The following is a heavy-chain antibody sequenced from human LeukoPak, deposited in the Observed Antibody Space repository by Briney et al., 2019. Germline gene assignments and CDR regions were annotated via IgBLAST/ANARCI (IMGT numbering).Heavy chain of an antibody. CDR1: GDSVSSNSGA. J-gene: IGHJ4*02. D-gene: IGHD3-10*01. CDR3: AREEAGTYGFQY. V-gene: IGHV6-1*01. Sequence: SQTLSLTCAIFGDSVSSNSGAWNWIRQSPSRGLEWLGRAYYRSQWYNDYAFSVKGRIAINADTSKNHFSLQLNSVTPEDTAVYYCAREEAGTYGFQYWGQGTQVTVSS. CDR2: AYYRSQWYN.